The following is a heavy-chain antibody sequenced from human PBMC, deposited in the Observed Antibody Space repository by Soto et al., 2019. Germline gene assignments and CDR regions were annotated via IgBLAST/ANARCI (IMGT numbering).Heavy chain of an antibody. CDR2: TYYRSKWFN. D-gene: IGHD3-22*01. J-gene: IGHJ4*02. CDR3: SRGLVITNPSADFAF. V-gene: IGHV6-1*01. CDR1: GDSVSSNSAP. Sequence: SRTLSLTCAISGDSVSSNSAPWNWIRQSPAGGLEWLGRTYYRSKWFNEYAVAVESRITINPDTSKNQFSLQLNSVTPEDTAVYYCSRGLVITNPSADFAFWGQGVLVTVSS.